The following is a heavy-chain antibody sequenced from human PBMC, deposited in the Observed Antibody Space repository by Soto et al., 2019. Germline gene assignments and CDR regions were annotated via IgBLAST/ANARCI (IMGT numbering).Heavy chain of an antibody. J-gene: IGHJ5*02. CDR1: GYTFTGYY. Sequence: QVQLVQSGAEVKKPGASVKVSCKASGYTFTGYYMHWVRQAPGQGLVWTGWINPNSGSTNYAQKFQGRVTMTRDTSISTAYMELSRLRSDDTAVYYCARGPTPISSWYEAWAQGTLVTVSS. D-gene: IGHD6-13*01. CDR3: ARGPTPISSWYEA. V-gene: IGHV1-2*02. CDR2: INPNSGST.